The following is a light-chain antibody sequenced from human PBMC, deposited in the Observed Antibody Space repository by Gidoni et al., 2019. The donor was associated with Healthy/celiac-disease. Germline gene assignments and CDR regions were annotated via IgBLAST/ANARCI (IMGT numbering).Light chain of an antibody. CDR2: DVS. J-gene: IGLJ3*02. CDR3: SSYTSSSTWV. V-gene: IGLV2-14*01. CDR1: SSDVGGYNY. Sequence: QSALTQPASVSGSPGQSITISCTGTSSDVGGYNYVSWYQQHPGKAPNLIIYDVSNRPSGVSNRFSVSNSGNTASLTISGLHAEDEADYYCSSYTSSSTWVFGGGTKLTVL.